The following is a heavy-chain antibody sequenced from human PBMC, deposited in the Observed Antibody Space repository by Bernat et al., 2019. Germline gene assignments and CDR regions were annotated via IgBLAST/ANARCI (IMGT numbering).Heavy chain of an antibody. Sequence: QVQLQESGPGLVKPSGTLSLTCTVSGGSISSYYWSWIRQPPGKGLEWIGYIYYSGSTNYNPSLKSRVTISVDTSKNQFSLKLSSVTAADTAVYYCARHLDFWSGYFDYWGQGTLVTVSS. J-gene: IGHJ4*02. CDR3: ARHLDFWSGYFDY. CDR1: GGSISSYY. V-gene: IGHV4-59*08. CDR2: IYYSGST. D-gene: IGHD3-3*01.